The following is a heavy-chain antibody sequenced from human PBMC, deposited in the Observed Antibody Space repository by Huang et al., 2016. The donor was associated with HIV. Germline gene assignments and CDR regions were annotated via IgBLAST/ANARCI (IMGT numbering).Heavy chain of an antibody. Sequence: VESGGRLVQPGGSLRLSCVGSTFRFGAYWMIWVRQSPGKGVGWVANIKQDESEKYYVDSVKGRFNISRDKAKKVLFLEMNNVRVEDTATYYCATKTAAMDIWGQGTTVTVS. CDR3: ATKTAAMDI. D-gene: IGHD1-7*01. V-gene: IGHV3-7*01. CDR1: TFRFGAYW. CDR2: IKQDESEK. J-gene: IGHJ6*02.